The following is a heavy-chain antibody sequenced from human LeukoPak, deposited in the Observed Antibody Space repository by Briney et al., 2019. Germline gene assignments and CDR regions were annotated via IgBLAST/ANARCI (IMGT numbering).Heavy chain of an antibody. D-gene: IGHD3-9*01. Sequence: GGSLRLSCAASGFTFSSNAMHWVRQAPGKGLEWVAIISYDGTKTYYADSVKGRFTISRDNSKNTLYLQMNSLRPEDTAVYYCAGGDGIEYFDWFLDYWGQGTLVTVYS. CDR3: AGGDGIEYFDWFLDY. V-gene: IGHV3-30*04. CDR2: ISYDGTKT. CDR1: GFTFSSNA. J-gene: IGHJ4*02.